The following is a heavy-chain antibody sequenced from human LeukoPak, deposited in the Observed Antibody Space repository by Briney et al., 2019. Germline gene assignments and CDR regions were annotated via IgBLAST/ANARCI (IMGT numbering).Heavy chain of an antibody. CDR1: GFTFSSYG. CDR3: AKTSSTSSQRNWFDP. Sequence: GGSLGLSCAASGFTFSSYGMHWVRQAPGKGLEWVAFIRYDGSNKYYADSVKGRFTISRDNSKNTLYLQMNSLRAEDTAVYYCAKTSSTSSQRNWFDPWGQGTLVTVSS. CDR2: IRYDGSNK. D-gene: IGHD2-2*01. V-gene: IGHV3-30*02. J-gene: IGHJ5*02.